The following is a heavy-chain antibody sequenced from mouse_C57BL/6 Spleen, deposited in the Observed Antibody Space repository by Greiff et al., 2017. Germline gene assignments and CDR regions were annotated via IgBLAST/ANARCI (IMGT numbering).Heavy chain of an antibody. V-gene: IGHV5-16*01. CDR1: GFTFSDYY. Sequence: EVKLVESEGGLVQPGSSMKLSCTASGFTFSDYYMAWVRQVPEKGLEWVANINYDGSSTYYLDSLKSRFIISRDNAKNILYLQMSSLKSEDTATYYCAREGTAQAFDYWGQGTTLTFSS. J-gene: IGHJ2*01. CDR3: AREGTAQAFDY. D-gene: IGHD3-2*02. CDR2: INYDGSST.